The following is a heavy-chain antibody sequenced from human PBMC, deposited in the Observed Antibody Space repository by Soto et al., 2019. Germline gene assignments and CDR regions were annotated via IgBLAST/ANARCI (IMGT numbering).Heavy chain of an antibody. V-gene: IGHV3-30-3*01. CDR3: AREKNMIVVVITPNWYYFDY. J-gene: IGHJ4*02. Sequence: GGSLRLSCAASGFTFSSYAMHWVRQAPGKGLEWVAVISYDGSNKYYADSVKGRFTISRDNSKNTLYLQMNSLRAEDTAVYYCAREKNMIVVVITPNWYYFDYWGQGTLVTVSS. CDR1: GFTFSSYA. CDR2: ISYDGSNK. D-gene: IGHD3-22*01.